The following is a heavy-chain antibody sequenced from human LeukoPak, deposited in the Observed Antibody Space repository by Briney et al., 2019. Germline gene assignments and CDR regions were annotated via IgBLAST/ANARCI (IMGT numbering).Heavy chain of an antibody. CDR2: IYPGDSDT. Sequence: GESLKICCKGSGYSFTSYWIGWVRQMPGKGLEWMGIIYPGDSDTRYSPSFQGQVTISADKSISTAYLQWSSLKASDTAMYYCARRTGTTLNYYYYYGMDVWGQGTTVTVSS. J-gene: IGHJ6*02. D-gene: IGHD1-14*01. CDR1: GYSFTSYW. CDR3: ARRTGTTLNYYYYYGMDV. V-gene: IGHV5-51*01.